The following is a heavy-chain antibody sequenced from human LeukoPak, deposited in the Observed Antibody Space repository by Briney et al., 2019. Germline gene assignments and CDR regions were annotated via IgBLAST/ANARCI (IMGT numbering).Heavy chain of an antibody. D-gene: IGHD1-26*01. V-gene: IGHV3-7*01. J-gene: IGHJ4*02. CDR1: GFTFSSYG. Sequence: PGGSLRLSCAASGFTFSSYGMHWVRQAPGKGLEWVANMKPDGSEKYYVDSVKGRFTISRDNAMNSLYLEMNSLRAEDSALYYCTRDLQGSRLYLVGSQNDWGQGTLVTVSS. CDR3: TRDLQGSRLYLVGSQND. CDR2: MKPDGSEK.